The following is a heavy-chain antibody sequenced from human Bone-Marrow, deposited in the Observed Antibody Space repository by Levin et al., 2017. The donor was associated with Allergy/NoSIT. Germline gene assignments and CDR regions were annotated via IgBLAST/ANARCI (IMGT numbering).Heavy chain of an antibody. CDR3: ARSPVGVIAATPLFDY. D-gene: IGHD2-21*01. Sequence: SGGSLRLSCVASGFTYTTYWMSWVRQAPGKGLEWVATIKQDGSEKYYVESVKGRFTISRDNAKNSLFLEMNSLRVEDTAVYYCARSPVGVIAATPLFDYWGQGTQVTVSS. J-gene: IGHJ4*02. V-gene: IGHV3-7*04. CDR1: GFTYTTYW. CDR2: IKQDGSEK.